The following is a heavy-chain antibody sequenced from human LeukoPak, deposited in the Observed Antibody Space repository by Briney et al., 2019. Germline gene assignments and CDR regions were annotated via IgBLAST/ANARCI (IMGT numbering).Heavy chain of an antibody. CDR3: ARDSPRGTTVTTSTSINERNRRSRSWYFDP. J-gene: IGHJ2*01. CDR2: ISSSGSYI. D-gene: IGHD4-11*01. Sequence: PGGSLRLSCVASGITFSSSWMNWVRQAPGKGLEWVSSISSSGSYIYYADSVKGRFTISRDNAKNSLYLQMNSLRAEDTAVYYCARDSPRGTTVTTSTSINERNRRSRSWYFDPWGRGTLVTVSS. V-gene: IGHV3-21*01. CDR1: GITFSSSW.